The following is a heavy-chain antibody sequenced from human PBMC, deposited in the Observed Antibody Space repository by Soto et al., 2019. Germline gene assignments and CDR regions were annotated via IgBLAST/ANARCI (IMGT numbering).Heavy chain of an antibody. D-gene: IGHD6-19*01. CDR3: ARGTPYTTGWYYFDF. CDR2: ISYDGTNK. V-gene: IGHV3-30*03. J-gene: IGHJ4*02. Sequence: GGSLRLSCAASGFTFTTYGMHWVRQAPGKGLEWVAVISYDGTNKFYEDSVDGRFTISRDNSKNTLFLEMNSLRPEDTAVYYCARGTPYTTGWYYFDFWGQGTLVTVSS. CDR1: GFTFTTYG.